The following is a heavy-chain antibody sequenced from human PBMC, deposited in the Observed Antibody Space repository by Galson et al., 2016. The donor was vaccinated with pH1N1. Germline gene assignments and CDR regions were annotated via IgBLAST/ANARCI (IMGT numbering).Heavy chain of an antibody. V-gene: IGHV3-11*01. J-gene: IGHJ4*02. CDR2: IGSSGNV. CDR1: GFTLSDYY. Sequence: SLRLSCAASGFTLSDYYMNWIRETPERGLEWLSSIGSSGNVAYADSGKGRFPISRDNAQNSLLLQMDSLRVDDTALYYCAREWGIGAAGPLDSWGQGALVIVSS. CDR3: AREWGIGAAGPLDS. D-gene: IGHD6-13*01.